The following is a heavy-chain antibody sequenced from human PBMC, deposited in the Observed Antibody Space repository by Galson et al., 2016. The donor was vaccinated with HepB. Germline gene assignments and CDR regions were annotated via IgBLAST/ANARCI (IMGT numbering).Heavy chain of an antibody. Sequence: SLRLSCAASGFTVSSTYMNWVRQAPGKGLEWVSIISSGGTTYPADFVKGSFPISRDNSNNPLYLQMNSLRHEDTAGCYCAGRGASSSSWYSHYQYGKDVWGQGTTVTVSS. V-gene: IGHV3-66*01. CDR1: GFTVSSTY. J-gene: IGHJ6*02. CDR2: ISSGGTT. D-gene: IGHD6-13*01. CDR3: AGRGASSSSWYSHYQYGKDV.